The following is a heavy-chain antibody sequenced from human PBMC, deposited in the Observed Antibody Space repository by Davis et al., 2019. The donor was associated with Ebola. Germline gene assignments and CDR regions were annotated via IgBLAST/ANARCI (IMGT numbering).Heavy chain of an antibody. J-gene: IGHJ4*02. D-gene: IGHD2-21*01. V-gene: IGHV4-39*01. CDR2: IYYSGST. CDR1: GGSISSSSYY. Sequence: SETLSLTCTVSGGSISSSSYYWGWIRQPPGKRLEWIESIYYSGSTYYNPSLKSRVTISVDTSKNQFSLKPSSVTAADTAVYYCARTAGYWVEKYYFDYWGQGTLVTVSS. CDR3: ARTAGYWVEKYYFDY.